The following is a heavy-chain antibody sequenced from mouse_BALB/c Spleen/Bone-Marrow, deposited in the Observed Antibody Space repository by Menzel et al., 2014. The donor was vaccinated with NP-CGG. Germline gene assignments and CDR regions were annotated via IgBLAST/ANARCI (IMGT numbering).Heavy chain of an antibody. CDR3: ARDGNYAMDY. D-gene: IGHD1-1*02. CDR2: IYYSGTI. V-gene: IGHV3-5*02. Sequence: EVQLVESGPGLVKPSQTVSHTCTVTGISITTGNYRWSWIRQFPGNKLEWIGYIYYSGTITYNPSLTSRTTITRDTSXNQFFLEMNSLTAEDTATYYCARDGNYAMDYWGQGTSVTVSS. J-gene: IGHJ4*01. CDR1: GISITTGNYR.